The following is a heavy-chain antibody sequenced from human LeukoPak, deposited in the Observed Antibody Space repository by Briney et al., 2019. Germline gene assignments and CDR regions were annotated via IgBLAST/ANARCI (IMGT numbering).Heavy chain of an antibody. J-gene: IGHJ4*02. V-gene: IGHV4-59*01. D-gene: IGHD6-19*01. CDR1: GGSISSYY. CDR3: ARTDSSGWYVFDY. CDR2: IHYSGST. Sequence: SETLSLTCTVSGGSISSYYWSWIRQPPGKGLEWIGHIHYSGSTNHNPSLKSRVTISVDTSKNQFSLKLSSVTAAYTAVYYCARTDSSGWYVFDYWGQGTLVTVSS.